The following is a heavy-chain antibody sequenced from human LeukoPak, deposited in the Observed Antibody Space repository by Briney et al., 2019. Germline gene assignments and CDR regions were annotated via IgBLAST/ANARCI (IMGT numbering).Heavy chain of an antibody. Sequence: GGSLRLSCAASGFTFSSYSMNWVRQAPGKGLEWVSSISSSSSYIYYADSVKGRFTISRDNAKNSLYLQMNSLRAEDTAVYYCASDGGNLRRGYFDYWGQGTLVIVSS. J-gene: IGHJ4*02. V-gene: IGHV3-21*01. CDR1: GFTFSSYS. D-gene: IGHD4-23*01. CDR3: ASDGGNLRRGYFDY. CDR2: ISSSSSYI.